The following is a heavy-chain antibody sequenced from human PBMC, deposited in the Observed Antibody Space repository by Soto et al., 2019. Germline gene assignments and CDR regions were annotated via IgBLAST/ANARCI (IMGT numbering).Heavy chain of an antibody. CDR3: AHRPPYYDFGGGAYRPESYHVGSIRRANWFDP. J-gene: IGHJ5*02. D-gene: IGHD3-16*02. V-gene: IGHV2-5*01. CDR2: IYWNDDK. CDR1: GFSLSTSGVG. Sequence: ESGPTLVNPTQTLTLTCTFSGFSLSTSGVGVGWIRQYPGKALEWLALIYWNDDKRYNSSLRSRLTITKDTSKNQVVLIMTNVDPVDTATYYCAHRPPYYDFGGGAYRPESYHVGSIRRANWFDPWGQGTLVTVSS.